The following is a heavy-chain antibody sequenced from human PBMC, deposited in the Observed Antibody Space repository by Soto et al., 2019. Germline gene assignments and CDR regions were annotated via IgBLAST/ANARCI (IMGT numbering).Heavy chain of an antibody. D-gene: IGHD3-3*01. J-gene: IGHJ5*02. Sequence: GASVKVSCKASGGTFSSYAISWVRQAPGQGLEWMGGIIPIFGTANYAQKFQGRVTITADKSTSTAYMELSSLRSEDTAVYYCARSFYYDFWSGSPNWFDPWGQGTLVTVS. CDR1: GGTFSSYA. CDR2: IIPIFGTA. V-gene: IGHV1-69*06. CDR3: ARSFYYDFWSGSPNWFDP.